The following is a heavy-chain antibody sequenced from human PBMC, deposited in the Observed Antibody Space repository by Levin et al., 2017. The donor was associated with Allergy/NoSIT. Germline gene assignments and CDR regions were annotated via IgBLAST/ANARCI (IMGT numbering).Heavy chain of an antibody. Sequence: GESLKISCAASGFTFSSSAMDWVRQAPGEGLQWVSAIRPTGDRTYYTDSVKGRFTISRDNSRNTVYLQMNNLRAEDTAKYYCAKETDGSGWYTVDYWGRGTLVTVS. CDR3: AKETDGSGWYTVDY. V-gene: IGHV3-23*01. J-gene: IGHJ4*02. CDR2: IRPTGDRT. CDR1: GFTFSSSA. D-gene: IGHD6-13*01.